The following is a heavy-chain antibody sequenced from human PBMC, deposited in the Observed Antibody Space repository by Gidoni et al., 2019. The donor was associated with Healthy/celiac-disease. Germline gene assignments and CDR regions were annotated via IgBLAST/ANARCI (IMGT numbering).Heavy chain of an antibody. V-gene: IGHV4-34*01. CDR3: ARGPSTGGWFDP. CDR2: INHSGST. D-gene: IGHD4-17*01. Sequence: QVQLQQWGAGLFKPSETLSLTCAVYGGSFSGYFWRWIRQPPGKGLEWIGDINHSGSTNYNPSLKTRVTISRHTSKNQFSLKLSSVTAADTAVYDCARGPSTGGWFDPWGQGTLVTVSS. CDR1: GGSFSGYF. J-gene: IGHJ5*02.